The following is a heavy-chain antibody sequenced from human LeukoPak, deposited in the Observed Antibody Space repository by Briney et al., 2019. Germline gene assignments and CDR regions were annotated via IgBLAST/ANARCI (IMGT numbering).Heavy chain of an antibody. D-gene: IGHD1-14*01. CDR3: ARDMRVGSNNPYYNYYGVDV. V-gene: IGHV3-33*01. CDR1: GFTFSSFG. Sequence: GGSLRLSCAASGFTFSSFGMHWVRQAPGKGLEWLAIIWYDGGDKYYADSGKGRFTISRDNSKNTLYLQMNSLRVEDTAVYSCARDMRVGSNNPYYNYYGVDVWGQGTTVTVSS. J-gene: IGHJ6*02. CDR2: IWYDGGDK.